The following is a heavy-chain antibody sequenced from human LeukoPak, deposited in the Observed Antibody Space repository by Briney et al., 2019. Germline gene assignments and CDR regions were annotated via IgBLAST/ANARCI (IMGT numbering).Heavy chain of an antibody. J-gene: IGHJ4*02. CDR2: ISHSGSA. D-gene: IGHD3-22*01. V-gene: IGHV4-34*01. Sequence: SETLSLTCAVYGGSFSGYYWSWIRQPPGKGLEWIGEISHSGSANYNPSLKSRVTISLDTSKSQFSLKLNSVTAADTALYYCTRRVGTNPYYYDSSGYFDYWGQGTLVIVSS. CDR1: GGSFSGYY. CDR3: TRRVGTNPYYYDSSGYFDY.